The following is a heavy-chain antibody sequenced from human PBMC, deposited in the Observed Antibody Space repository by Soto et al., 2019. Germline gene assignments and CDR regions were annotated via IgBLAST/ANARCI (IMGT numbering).Heavy chain of an antibody. Sequence: SETLSPTCTVSGGSISSGGYYWSWIRQHPGKGLEWIGYIYYSGSTYYNPSLKSRVTISVDTSKNQFSLKLSSVTAADTAVYYCARARYDYVWGSYRPYFDYWGQGTLVTVSS. V-gene: IGHV4-31*03. CDR3: ARARYDYVWGSYRPYFDY. J-gene: IGHJ4*02. CDR1: GGSISSGGYY. CDR2: IYYSGST. D-gene: IGHD3-16*02.